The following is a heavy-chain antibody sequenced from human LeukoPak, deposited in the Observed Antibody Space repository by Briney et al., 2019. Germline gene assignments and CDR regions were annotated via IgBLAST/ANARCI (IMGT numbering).Heavy chain of an antibody. D-gene: IGHD2-8*02. CDR1: GYTFTGYY. V-gene: IGHV1-2*02. J-gene: IGHJ4*02. CDR2: INPNSGGT. CDR3: ARALKDTVLVVYFDY. Sequence: ASVKVSCKASGYTFTGYYMHWVRQAPGQGLEWMGWINPNSGGTNYAQKFQGRVTMTRDTSISTAYMELSRLRSDDTAVYYCARALKDTVLVVYFDYWGQGTLVTVSS.